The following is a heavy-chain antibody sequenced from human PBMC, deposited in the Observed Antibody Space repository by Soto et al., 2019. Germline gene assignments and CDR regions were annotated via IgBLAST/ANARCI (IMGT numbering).Heavy chain of an antibody. D-gene: IGHD3-22*01. Sequence: GGSLRLSCAASGFTFSNAWMNWVRQAPGKGLEWVGRIKSKTDGGTTDYAAPVKGRFTISRDDSKNTLYLQMNSLKTEDTAVYYCTTYTQSKYDSSGYYYDGYYYGMDVWGQGTTVTVSS. V-gene: IGHV3-15*07. CDR2: IKSKTDGGTT. CDR3: TTYTQSKYDSSGYYYDGYYYGMDV. CDR1: GFTFSNAW. J-gene: IGHJ6*02.